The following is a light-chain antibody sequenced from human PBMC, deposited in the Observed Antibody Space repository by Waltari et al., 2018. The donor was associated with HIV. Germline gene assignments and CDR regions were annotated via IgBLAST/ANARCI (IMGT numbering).Light chain of an antibody. Sequence: DIVMTQSPLSLPVTPGGPTSISCRSSQSLLQSNGNNYLDWYLQRPVQSPQLLIDLASNRACGVPDRFSGGGSGENFTLKIGRLAAEDVGVYDCMQGRQTPWNFGQGTKVEMK. CDR1: QSLLQSNGNNY. CDR3: MQGRQTPWN. V-gene: IGKV2-28*01. J-gene: IGKJ1*01. CDR2: LAS.